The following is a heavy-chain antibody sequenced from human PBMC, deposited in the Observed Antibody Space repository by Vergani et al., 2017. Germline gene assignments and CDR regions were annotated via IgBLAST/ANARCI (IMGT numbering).Heavy chain of an antibody. CDR1: GYTFGHFD. CDR2: IRYDGSNP. Sequence: QEQLLQSGGGVVQPGGSLRLSCIGSGYTFGHFDMHWVRQAPGKGLAWVAFIRYDGSNPQYIDSVKGRFTISRDNAKNSIYLQMNSLRAEDTAVYFCVRVPLIRRGSGNYGINNYHGMDVWGQGTTVIVSS. V-gene: IGHV3-30*02. CDR3: VRVPLIRRGSGNYGINNYHGMDV. J-gene: IGHJ6*02. D-gene: IGHD3-10*01.